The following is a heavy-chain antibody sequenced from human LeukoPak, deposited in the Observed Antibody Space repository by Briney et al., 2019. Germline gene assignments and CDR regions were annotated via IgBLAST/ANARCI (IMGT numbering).Heavy chain of an antibody. Sequence: GESLKISCKGYGYSFSDYWIGWVRQMPGKGLEWMGIILPGDSDTKYSPSFQGQVTISVDKSLSTAYLQWTSLRASDTAIYYCARHGLGGCSGGRCFTSFHYYGMDVWGQGTTVTVSS. J-gene: IGHJ6*02. CDR2: ILPGDSDT. D-gene: IGHD2-15*01. CDR3: ARHGLGGCSGGRCFTSFHYYGMDV. V-gene: IGHV5-51*01. CDR1: GYSFSDYW.